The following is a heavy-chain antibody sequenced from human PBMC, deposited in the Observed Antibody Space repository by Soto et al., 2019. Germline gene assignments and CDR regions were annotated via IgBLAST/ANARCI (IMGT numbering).Heavy chain of an antibody. D-gene: IGHD3-9*01. CDR2: IKQDGSEK. CDR3: AGDKHGYFDWSRGMDV. V-gene: IGHV3-7*04. J-gene: IGHJ6*02. Sequence: GGSLRLSCAASGFTFSNAWMSWVRQAPGKGLEWVANIKQDGSEKYYVDSVKGRFTISRDNAKNSLYLQMNSLRAEDTAVYYCAGDKHGYFDWSRGMDVWGQGTTVTVSS. CDR1: GFTFSNAW.